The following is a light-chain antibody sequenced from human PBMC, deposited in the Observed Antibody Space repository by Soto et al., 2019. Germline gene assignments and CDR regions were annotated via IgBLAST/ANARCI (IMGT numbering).Light chain of an antibody. Sequence: QPVLTQSPSASASLGASVKLTCTLSRGHSSYAIAWHQQQPEKGPRYLMKLNSDGSHTKGDGIPDRFSGSSSGAERYLTISGLQSEDEADYYCQTWATGIRVFGGGTQLTVL. CDR3: QTWATGIRV. V-gene: IGLV4-69*01. CDR2: LNSDGSH. J-gene: IGLJ3*02. CDR1: RGHSSYA.